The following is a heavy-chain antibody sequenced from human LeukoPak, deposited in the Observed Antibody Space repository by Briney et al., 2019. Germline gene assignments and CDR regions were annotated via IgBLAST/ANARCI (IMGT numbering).Heavy chain of an antibody. V-gene: IGHV4-59*01. CDR2: IYYSGST. CDR3: ARVSGDAFDI. Sequence: SETLSLTCTVSGGSISSYYWSWFRQPPGKGLEWIGYIYYSGSTNYNPSLKSRVTISVDTSKNQFSLKLSSVTAADTAVYYCARVSGDAFDIWGQGTMVTVSS. D-gene: IGHD3-10*01. J-gene: IGHJ3*02. CDR1: GGSISSYY.